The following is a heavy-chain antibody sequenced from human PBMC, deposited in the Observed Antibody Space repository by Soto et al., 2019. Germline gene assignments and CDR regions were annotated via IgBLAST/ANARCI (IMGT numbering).Heavy chain of an antibody. D-gene: IGHD3-10*01. CDR3: ARDRDYGSGNALVHNWFDP. CDR1: GGSISSYY. Sequence: PSETLSLTCTVSGGSISSYYWSWIRQPPGKGLEWIGYIYYSGSTNYNPSLKSRVTISVDRSKNQFSLKLSSVTAADTAVYYCARDRDYGSGNALVHNWFDPWGQGTLVTVSS. V-gene: IGHV4-59*01. J-gene: IGHJ5*02. CDR2: IYYSGST.